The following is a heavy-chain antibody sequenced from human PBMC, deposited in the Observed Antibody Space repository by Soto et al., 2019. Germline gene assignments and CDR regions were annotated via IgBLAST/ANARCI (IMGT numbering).Heavy chain of an antibody. V-gene: IGHV2-5*01. Sequence: SGPTLVNPIQTLTLTCTFSGFSLSSIGVAVGWIRQPPGKALEWLALLYWNDDRRYSPSLKSRLTITKDTSKNQVVLTMTNMDPADTATYYCAHSASVPRWYYFDSWGQGTLVTVSS. CDR2: LYWNDDR. D-gene: IGHD1-26*01. CDR3: AHSASVPRWYYFDS. CDR1: GFSLSSIGVA. J-gene: IGHJ4*02.